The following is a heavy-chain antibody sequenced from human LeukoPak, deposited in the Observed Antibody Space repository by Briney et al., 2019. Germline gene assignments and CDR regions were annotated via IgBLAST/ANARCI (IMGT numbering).Heavy chain of an antibody. J-gene: IGHJ4*02. CDR2: IYYSGST. CDR1: GGSISSYY. V-gene: IGHV4-59*01. D-gene: IGHD3-22*01. CDR3: ARAQYDSSGYLDY. Sequence: PSETLSLTCTVSGGSISSYYWSWIRQPPGKGLEWIGYIYYSGSTNYNASLKSRVTISVDTSKNQFSLKLSSVTAADTAVYYCARAQYDSSGYLDYWDQGTLVTVSS.